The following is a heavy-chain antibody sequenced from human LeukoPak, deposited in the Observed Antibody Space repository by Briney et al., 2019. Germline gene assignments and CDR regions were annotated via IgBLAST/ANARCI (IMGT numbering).Heavy chain of an antibody. CDR3: ARGHSYSSGWPKNFDY. CDR2: ISRSSSTI. CDR1: GFTFSSYS. Sequence: GGSLRLSCAASGFTFSSYSMNWVRQAPREGLEWISYISRSSSTIYYAASVKGRFTISRDNAKNSLYLQMNSLRAEDTAVYYCARGHSYSSGWPKNFDYWGQGTLVTVSS. D-gene: IGHD6-19*01. V-gene: IGHV3-48*01. J-gene: IGHJ4*02.